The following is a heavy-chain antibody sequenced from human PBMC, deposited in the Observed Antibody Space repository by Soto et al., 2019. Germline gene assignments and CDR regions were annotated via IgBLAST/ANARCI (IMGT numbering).Heavy chain of an antibody. CDR3: VGLVGGAADS. CDR1: GDIVSSNSAA. Sequence: PSQTLSLTCVISGDIVSSNSAAWNWIRQSPSRGLEWLGRTYYRSTWYNDYAVSVKSRITIKPDTSKNQFSLQLNSVTPEDTAVYYCVGLVGGAADSWGQGTLVTVSS. J-gene: IGHJ5*01. D-gene: IGHD1-26*01. CDR2: TYYRSTWYN. V-gene: IGHV6-1*01.